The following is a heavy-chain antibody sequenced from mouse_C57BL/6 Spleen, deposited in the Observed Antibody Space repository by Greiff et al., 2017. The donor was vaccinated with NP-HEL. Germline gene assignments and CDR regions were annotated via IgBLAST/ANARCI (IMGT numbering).Heavy chain of an antibody. Sequence: EVMLVESGGGLVKPGGSLKLSCAASGFTFSDYGMHWVRQAPEKGLEWVAYISSGSSTIYYADTVKGRFTISRDNAKNTLFLQMTSLRSEDTAMYYCARMEDYGYYAMDYWGQGTSVTVSS. V-gene: IGHV5-17*01. CDR3: ARMEDYGYYAMDY. J-gene: IGHJ4*01. D-gene: IGHD2-4*01. CDR1: GFTFSDYG. CDR2: ISSGSSTI.